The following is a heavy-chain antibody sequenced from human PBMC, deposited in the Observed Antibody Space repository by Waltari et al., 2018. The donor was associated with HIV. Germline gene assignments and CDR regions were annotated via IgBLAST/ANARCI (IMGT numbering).Heavy chain of an antibody. CDR1: GDTFSNYY. CDR2: IGPSGGTK. D-gene: IGHD5-18*01. Sequence: QVQLVQSGAEVKKPGASVKVSCKASGDTFSNYYMNWVRQAPGQGLEWMGRIGPSGGTKNYAQKSQGRVTMTRDTSTSTVYMALSSLRSEDTAIYYCARGVPVDTTMGKYYYYAMDVWGQGTTVTVSS. J-gene: IGHJ6*02. CDR3: ARGVPVDTTMGKYYYYAMDV. V-gene: IGHV1-46*01.